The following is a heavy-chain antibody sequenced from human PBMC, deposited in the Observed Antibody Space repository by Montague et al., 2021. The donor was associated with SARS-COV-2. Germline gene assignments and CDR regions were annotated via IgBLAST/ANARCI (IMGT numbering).Heavy chain of an antibody. CDR3: AKVAGSHDTFDI. V-gene: IGHV4-31*03. J-gene: IGHJ3*02. Sequence: TLSLTCTVSGGSISSGGYYWSWIRQHPGKGLEWIGYIYHSGSTYYNPSLKSRVTISVDTSKNQFSLNLSSVTAADTAVYYCAKVAGSHDTFDIWGRGTMVTVSS. D-gene: IGHD6-19*01. CDR1: GGSISSGGYY. CDR2: IYHSGST.